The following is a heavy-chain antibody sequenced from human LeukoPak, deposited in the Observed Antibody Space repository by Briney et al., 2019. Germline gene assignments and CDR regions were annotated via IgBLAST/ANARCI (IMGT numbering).Heavy chain of an antibody. CDR1: GGSISSSSYY. V-gene: IGHV4-39*07. CDR3: ARDRRTIVAADYDY. Sequence: PSETLSLTCTVSGGSISSSSYYWGWIRQPPGKGLEWIGSIYYSGSTYYNPSLKSRVTISVDTSKNQFSLKLSSVTAADTAVYYCARDRRTIVAADYDYWGQGTLVTVSS. J-gene: IGHJ4*02. CDR2: IYYSGST. D-gene: IGHD2-15*01.